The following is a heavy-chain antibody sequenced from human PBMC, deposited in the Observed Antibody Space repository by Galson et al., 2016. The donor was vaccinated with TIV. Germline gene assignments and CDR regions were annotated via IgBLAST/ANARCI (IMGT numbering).Heavy chain of an antibody. D-gene: IGHD1-26*01. J-gene: IGHJ6*02. CDR2: INHRGKT. Sequence: SETLSLTCAVYGESYTGHYWAWIRQTPGEGLEWIGEINHRGKTHCKSSLESRVSISIDTSKNQFSLSLTSVTAADTGLYFCARGRLVPRRTDYYYALGVWGQGTTVTVSS. CDR3: ARGRLVPRRTDYYYALGV. V-gene: IGHV4-34*01. CDR1: GESYTGHY.